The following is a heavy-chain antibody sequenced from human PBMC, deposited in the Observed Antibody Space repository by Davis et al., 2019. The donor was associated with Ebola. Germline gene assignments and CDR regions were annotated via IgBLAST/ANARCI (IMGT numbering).Heavy chain of an antibody. D-gene: IGHD2-8*01. Sequence: HTGGSLRLSCAASGFTFSSYWMHWVRQAPGKGLVWVSRINSDGSSTSYADSVKGRFTISRDNAKNTLYLQMNSLRAEDTAVYYCAKGMSRSAYYAMDVWGQGTTVTVSS. CDR1: GFTFSSYW. V-gene: IGHV3-74*01. J-gene: IGHJ6*02. CDR2: INSDGSST. CDR3: AKGMSRSAYYAMDV.